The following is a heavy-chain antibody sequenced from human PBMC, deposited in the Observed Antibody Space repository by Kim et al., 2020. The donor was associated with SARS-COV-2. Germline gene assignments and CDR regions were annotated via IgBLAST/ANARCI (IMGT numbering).Heavy chain of an antibody. CDR3: ARDGSSGWYPDY. D-gene: IGHD6-19*01. CDR1: GYTFTGYY. CDR2: INPNSGGT. J-gene: IGHJ4*02. Sequence: ASVKVSCKASGYTFTGYYMHWVRQAPGQGLEWMGRINPNSGGTNYAQKFQGRVTMTRDTSISTAYMELSRLRSDDTAVYYCARDGSSGWYPDYWGQGTLVTVSS. V-gene: IGHV1-2*06.